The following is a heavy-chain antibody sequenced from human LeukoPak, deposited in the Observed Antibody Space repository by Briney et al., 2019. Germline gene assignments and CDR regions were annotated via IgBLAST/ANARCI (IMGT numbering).Heavy chain of an antibody. D-gene: IGHD3-22*01. V-gene: IGHV3-21*01. CDR2: IGSSGSYI. Sequence: GGSLRLSCEVSGFTFSSYHMNWVRQAPGKGLEWVSSIGSSGSYIYYADSLTGRFTISRDNAKNSLYLQMNSLRAEDTAMYYCASGYYYYMDVWGKGTTVTVSS. CDR1: GFTFSSYH. J-gene: IGHJ6*03. CDR3: ASGYYYYMDV.